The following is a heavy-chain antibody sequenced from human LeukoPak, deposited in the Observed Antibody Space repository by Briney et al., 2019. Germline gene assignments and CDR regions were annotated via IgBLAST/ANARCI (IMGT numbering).Heavy chain of an antibody. CDR1: GASISSGGYY. Sequence: SETLSLTCTVSGASISSGGYYWSWIRQHPGKGLEWIGYIYYSGGTYYNPSLKSRLTMSVDTPKNQFSLKLSSVTAADTAVYYCATDRDGYNFIDYWGQGTLVTVSS. V-gene: IGHV4-31*03. J-gene: IGHJ4*02. CDR2: IYYSGGT. CDR3: ATDRDGYNFIDY. D-gene: IGHD5-24*01.